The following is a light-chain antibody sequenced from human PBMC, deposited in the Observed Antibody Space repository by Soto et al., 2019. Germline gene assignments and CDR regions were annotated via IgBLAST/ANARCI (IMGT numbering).Light chain of an antibody. CDR2: SNN. J-gene: IGLJ1*01. Sequence: QSVLTQPPSASGTPGQRVTISCSGGSSNVGSNTVNWYQHLPGTAPKLLIYSNNQRPSGVPDRFSGSKSGTSASLAISGLQSEDEADYYRGAWDGSLNGYVFGTGTKVTVL. CDR3: GAWDGSLNGYV. CDR1: SSNVGSNT. V-gene: IGLV1-44*01.